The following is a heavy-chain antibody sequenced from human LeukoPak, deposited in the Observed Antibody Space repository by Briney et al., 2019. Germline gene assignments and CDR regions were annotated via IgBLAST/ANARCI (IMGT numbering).Heavy chain of an antibody. CDR3: ARDLSVVTTARSSMDV. J-gene: IGHJ4*02. V-gene: IGHV1-2*02. D-gene: IGHD2-21*02. CDR2: INPNTGDT. CDR1: GYSLSDYY. Sequence: ASVKVSCKASGYSLSDYYIHWVRPAPGQGLEWMGWINPNTGDTNYAQKFQGRVTMTRDTSITTAYMELSRLRSDDAAVYCCARDLSVVTTARSSMDVWGQGTLVTVSS.